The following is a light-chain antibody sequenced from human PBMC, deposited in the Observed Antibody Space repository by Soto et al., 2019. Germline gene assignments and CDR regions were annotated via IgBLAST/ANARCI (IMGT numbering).Light chain of an antibody. Sequence: EIVLTQSPGTLSLSPGERATLSCRASQSVTSSYLAWWQQKPGQAPRLLIYGASSRATGIPDRFSGSGSGAVFTLTISRLEPEDFAVYYCEQYGSSPGTFGGGTKVDIK. CDR1: QSVTSSY. CDR3: EQYGSSPGT. CDR2: GAS. V-gene: IGKV3-20*01. J-gene: IGKJ4*01.